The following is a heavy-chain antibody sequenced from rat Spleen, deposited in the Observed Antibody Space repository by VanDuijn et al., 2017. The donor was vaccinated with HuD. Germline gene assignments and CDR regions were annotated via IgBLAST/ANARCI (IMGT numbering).Heavy chain of an antibody. D-gene: IGHD1-1*01. Sequence: EVQLVESGGGLVQPGRSMKLSCAASGFTFSNYGLAWVRQAPKKGLEWVATISYDGSSTSYLDSVQGRLTISRDNAKSTLSLQMDSLRSEDTATYYCARHPDYSNYFDYWGQGVMVTVSS. J-gene: IGHJ2*01. V-gene: IGHV5-7*01. CDR2: ISYDGSST. CDR3: ARHPDYSNYFDY. CDR1: GFTFSNYG.